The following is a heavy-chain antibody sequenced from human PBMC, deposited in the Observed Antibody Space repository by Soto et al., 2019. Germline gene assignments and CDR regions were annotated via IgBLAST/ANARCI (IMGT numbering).Heavy chain of an antibody. CDR1: GASIGSGGW. CDR2: IFHDGKT. V-gene: IGHV4-4*02. Sequence: QVHLQESGPGLVKPSETLSLTCAVSGASIGSGGWWSWVRQPPGKGLEWIAEIFHDGKTNYSPSLKSRVTISVDKSQNQISLNVYSVTAADTAVYYCARHEGWTGPDQWGQGTLVTVSS. CDR3: ARHEGWTGPDQ. J-gene: IGHJ5*02. D-gene: IGHD2-8*02.